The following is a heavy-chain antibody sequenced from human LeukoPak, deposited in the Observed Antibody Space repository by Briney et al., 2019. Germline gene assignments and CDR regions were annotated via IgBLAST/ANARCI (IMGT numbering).Heavy chain of an antibody. CDR1: GGTFRSYA. CDR2: IIPIFGTA. Sequence: SVKVSCKASGGTFRSYAISWVRQAPGQGLEWMGGIIPIFGTANYAQKFQGRVTITADESTSTAYMELSSLRSEDTAVYYCARDQVVPAVPVGAFDIWGQGTMVTVSS. D-gene: IGHD2-2*01. V-gene: IGHV1-69*13. CDR3: ARDQVVPAVPVGAFDI. J-gene: IGHJ3*02.